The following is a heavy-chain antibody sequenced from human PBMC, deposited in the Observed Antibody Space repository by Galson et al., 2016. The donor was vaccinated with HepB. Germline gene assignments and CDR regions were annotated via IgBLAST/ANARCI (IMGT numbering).Heavy chain of an antibody. V-gene: IGHV3-30*03. CDR3: ARDAYPQWLATNYYYGMDV. J-gene: IGHJ6*02. D-gene: IGHD6-19*01. CDR1: GFIFSNYG. Sequence: SLRLSCAASGFIFSNYGMHWVRQVPGKGLEWVAVISHDATNKYYADSVQGRFLISRDKSRNMVFLQMNSLRSEDTAVYYCARDAYPQWLATNYYYGMDVWGQGTTVTVS. CDR2: ISHDATNK.